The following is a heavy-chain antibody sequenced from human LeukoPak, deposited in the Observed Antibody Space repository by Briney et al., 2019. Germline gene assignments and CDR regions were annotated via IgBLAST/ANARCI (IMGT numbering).Heavy chain of an antibody. Sequence: ASVKVSCTASGYTFTGYYMHWVRQAPGQGLEWMGWINPNSGGTNYAQKFQGRVTMTRDTSISTAYMELSRLRSDDTAVYYCARGTTVTTPSDAFDIWGQGTMVTVSS. CDR2: INPNSGGT. CDR3: ARGTTVTTPSDAFDI. V-gene: IGHV1-2*02. J-gene: IGHJ3*02. D-gene: IGHD4-17*01. CDR1: GYTFTGYY.